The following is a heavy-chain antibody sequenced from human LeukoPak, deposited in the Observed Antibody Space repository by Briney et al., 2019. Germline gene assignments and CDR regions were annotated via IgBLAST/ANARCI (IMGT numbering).Heavy chain of an antibody. CDR2: IYYSGNT. D-gene: IGHD6-13*01. CDR1: DGSISSNSYY. CDR3: ARLQRRYSSSQTGFDP. J-gene: IGHJ5*02. V-gene: IGHV4-39*07. Sequence: SETLSLTCTVSDGSISSNSYYWGWIRQPPGKGLEWIANIYYSGNTYYNPSLKSRVTISVDTSKNQFSLKLSSVTAADTAVYYCARLQRRYSSSQTGFDPWGQGTLVTVSS.